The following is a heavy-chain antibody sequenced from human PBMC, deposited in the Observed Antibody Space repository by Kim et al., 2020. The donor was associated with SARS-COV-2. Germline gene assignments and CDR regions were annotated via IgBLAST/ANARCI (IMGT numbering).Heavy chain of an antibody. CDR1: GYTFTSYD. V-gene: IGHV1-8*01. CDR3: ARGPTLDSYYYYGMDV. CDR2: MNPNSGNT. Sequence: ASVKVSCKASGYTFTSYDINWVRQATGQGLEWMGWMNPNSGNTGYAQKFQGRVTMTRNTSISTAYMELSSLRSEDTAVYYCARGPTLDSYYYYGMDVWGQGTTVTVSS. J-gene: IGHJ6*02. D-gene: IGHD1-1*01.